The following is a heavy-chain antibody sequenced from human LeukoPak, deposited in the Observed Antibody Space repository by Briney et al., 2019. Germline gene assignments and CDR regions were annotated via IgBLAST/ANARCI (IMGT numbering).Heavy chain of an antibody. D-gene: IGHD6-19*01. V-gene: IGHV4-59*08. CDR2: ISYSGST. J-gene: IGHJ4*02. Sequence: SSETLSLTCTVSGGSTSSFYWNWIRQPPGKRLEWIGYISYSGSTNYNPSLKGRVTISVDTSKNQFSLKLSSVTAADTAVYYCARHLYSGWHFDYWGQGTLVTVSS. CDR1: GGSTSSFY. CDR3: ARHLYSGWHFDY.